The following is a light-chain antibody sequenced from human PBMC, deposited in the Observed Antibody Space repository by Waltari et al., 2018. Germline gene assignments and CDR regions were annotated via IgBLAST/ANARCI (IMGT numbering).Light chain of an antibody. Sequence: EIALTQSPGTLSLSPGDRATLSCRASKNVGRYLAWYQQKPGQAPSLLIHETSHRAAGIPARFSGSGSGTDFTLIISSLEPEDFAVFYCQQRANWPLTFGGGTKVEIK. CDR3: QQRANWPLT. J-gene: IGKJ4*01. V-gene: IGKV3-11*01. CDR2: ETS. CDR1: KNVGRY.